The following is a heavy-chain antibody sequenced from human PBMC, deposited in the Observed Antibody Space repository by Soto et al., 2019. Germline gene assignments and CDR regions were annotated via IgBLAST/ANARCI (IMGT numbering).Heavy chain of an antibody. CDR2: IKPDGSEK. V-gene: IGHV3-7*05. CDR3: ARAVWDTSGTYTIWYFDL. D-gene: IGHD1-26*01. CDR1: GFTFNTYW. Sequence: GGSLRLSCAASGFTFNTYWMSWVRQAPGKGLEWVANIKPDGSEKWYVDSVKGRFTISRDNAKNSLYLQMNSLSADDTALYFCARAVWDTSGTYTIWYFDLWGRGTLVTVSS. J-gene: IGHJ2*01.